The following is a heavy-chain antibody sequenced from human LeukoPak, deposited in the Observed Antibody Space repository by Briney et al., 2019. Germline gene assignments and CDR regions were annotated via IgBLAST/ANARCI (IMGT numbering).Heavy chain of an antibody. CDR2: ISGSGGST. D-gene: IGHD3-3*01. CDR3: AKDQGYYDFWSGFDY. V-gene: IGHV3-23*01. J-gene: IGHJ4*02. Sequence: PGGSLRLSCAASGFTFSSYAMSWVRQAPGKGLEWVSAISGSGGSTYYADSVKGRFTISSDNSKNTLYLQMNSLRAEDTAVYYCAKDQGYYDFWSGFDYWGQGTLVTVSS. CDR1: GFTFSSYA.